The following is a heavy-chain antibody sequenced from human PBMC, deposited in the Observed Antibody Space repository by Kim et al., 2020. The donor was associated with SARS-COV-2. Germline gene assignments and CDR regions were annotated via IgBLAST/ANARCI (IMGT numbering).Heavy chain of an antibody. V-gene: IGHV4-59*13. CDR3: ARVRGVVPPTFDI. CDR2: IYYSGST. CDR1: GGSISSYY. J-gene: IGHJ3*02. D-gene: IGHD2-2*01. Sequence: SETLSLTCTVSGGSISSYYWSWIRQPPGKGLEWIGYIYYSGSTNYNPSLKSRVTISVDTSKNQFSLKLSSVTAADTAVYYCARVRGVVPPTFDIWGQGTMVTVSS.